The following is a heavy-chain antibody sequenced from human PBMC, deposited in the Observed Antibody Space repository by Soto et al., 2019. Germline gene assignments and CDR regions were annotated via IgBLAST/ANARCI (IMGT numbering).Heavy chain of an antibody. D-gene: IGHD3-22*01. CDR3: ARGYYHDISGPFSDAFDI. Sequence: GLARRLSCAAAAFTSSNYCMSWVRQVPGKKIEWVANIKPDGSEKWYVDSVKGRFTISRDNVKKSLYLQMINLRAEDTAMYYCARGYYHDISGPFSDAFDIWGQGTMVTDSS. CDR2: IKPDGSEK. J-gene: IGHJ3*02. CDR1: AFTSSNYC. V-gene: IGHV3-7*04.